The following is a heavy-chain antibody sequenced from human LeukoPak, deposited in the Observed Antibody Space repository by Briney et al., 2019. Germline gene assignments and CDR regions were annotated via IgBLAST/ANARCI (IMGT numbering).Heavy chain of an antibody. CDR1: GFTVSSNY. J-gene: IGHJ5*01. D-gene: IGHD4-11*01. CDR3: ARRSYGNYDS. V-gene: IGHV3-21*01. Sequence: GGSLRLSCAASGFTVSSNYMSWVRQAPGEGLGWVSSISPTSGHIYYADSVKGRFAISRDNAQSSLYLQMSSLRAEDTAVYYCARRSYGNYDSWGQGTLVTVSS. CDR2: ISPTSGHI.